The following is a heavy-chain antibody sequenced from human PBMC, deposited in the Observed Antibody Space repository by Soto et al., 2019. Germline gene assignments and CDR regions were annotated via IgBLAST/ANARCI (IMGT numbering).Heavy chain of an antibody. V-gene: IGHV5-51*01. CDR3: TRHTSDRYGPDS. CDR2: IYPYDSET. CDR1: GYSFISYW. Sequence: PGESLKICCKGSGYSFISYWIGWVRQMPGKGLQLMGIIYPYDSETRYSPSFQGLVTISADRSISTAYLQWSSLKTSDTAIYYCTRHTSDRYGPDSWGQGTLVTVSS. D-gene: IGHD5-18*01. J-gene: IGHJ5*01.